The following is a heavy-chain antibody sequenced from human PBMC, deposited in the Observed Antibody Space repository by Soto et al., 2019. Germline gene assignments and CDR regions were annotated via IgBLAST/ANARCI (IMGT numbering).Heavy chain of an antibody. D-gene: IGHD6-6*01. J-gene: IGHJ6*02. Sequence: SVKVSGKASGGTFSSYAISWVRQAPGQGLEWMGGIIPIFGTANYAQKFQGRVTITADESTSTAYMELSSLRSEDTAVYYCASQAKYSSSWNYYYYGMDVWLQGTTVTVSS. CDR3: ASQAKYSSSWNYYYYGMDV. V-gene: IGHV1-69*13. CDR1: GGTFSSYA. CDR2: IIPIFGTA.